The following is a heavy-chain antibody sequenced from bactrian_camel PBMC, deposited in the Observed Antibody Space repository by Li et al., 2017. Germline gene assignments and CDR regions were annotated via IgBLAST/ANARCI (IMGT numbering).Heavy chain of an antibody. Sequence: HVQLVESGGGLVQPGGSLRLSCAASGFTLSSYRTYWVRQAPGKGLEWVSSITAGDGRTFYADSVKGRFTVSRDNAKNTLYLQLNSLNTEDTARYYCGKLGVSDSVFVSWDYWGQGTQVTVS. CDR3: GKLGVSDSVFVSWDY. CDR2: ITAGDGRT. J-gene: IGHJ4*01. V-gene: IGHV3S1*01. D-gene: IGHD3*01. CDR1: GFTLSSYR.